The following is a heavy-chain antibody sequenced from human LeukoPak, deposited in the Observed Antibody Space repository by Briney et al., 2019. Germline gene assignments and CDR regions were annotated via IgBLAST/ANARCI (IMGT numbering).Heavy chain of an antibody. CDR3: ARGPGSGWLQSKGVFDY. CDR2: IYHDGST. V-gene: IGHV4-4*02. CDR1: GGSISSNNW. D-gene: IGHD5-24*01. Sequence: PSETLSLTCAVSGGSISSNNWWIWVRQSPEKGLEWIGEIYHDGSTNYNPSLKSRVTISMDKSKNQLSLKLNFVTAADTAVYYCARGPGSGWLQSKGVFDYWGQGTLVTVSS. J-gene: IGHJ4*02.